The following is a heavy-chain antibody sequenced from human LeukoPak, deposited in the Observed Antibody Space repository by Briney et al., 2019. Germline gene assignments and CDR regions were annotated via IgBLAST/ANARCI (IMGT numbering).Heavy chain of an antibody. V-gene: IGHV1-18*01. J-gene: IGHJ4*02. CDR2: ITTYDGNT. Sequence: ASVKLSCTVSGESFTGYGTSWVRQAPGQGLEWMGGITTYDGNTNFAQNVQGRVTMSTDSSTRTAYMELTSLRSDDTAVYYCAKSGASSGYSPIDYWGPGTLVTVSS. D-gene: IGHD3-22*01. CDR3: AKSGASSGYSPIDY. CDR1: GESFTGYG.